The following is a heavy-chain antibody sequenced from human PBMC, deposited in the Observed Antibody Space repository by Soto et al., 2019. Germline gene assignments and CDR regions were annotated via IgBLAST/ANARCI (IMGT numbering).Heavy chain of an antibody. D-gene: IGHD1-1*01. V-gene: IGHV3-23*01. CDR1: GFTFSNYA. CDR3: AKNDASAWAGHGYYFDY. Sequence: EVQLLESGGGLVQPGGSLRLSCAASGFTFSNYAMSWVRQAPGKGLEWVSTISGSSITYSTDSVRGRFTISRDNSKNTLYLQMNSLRAEDMAVYYCAKNDASAWAGHGYYFDYWGQGTPVTVSS. CDR2: ISGSSIT. J-gene: IGHJ4*02.